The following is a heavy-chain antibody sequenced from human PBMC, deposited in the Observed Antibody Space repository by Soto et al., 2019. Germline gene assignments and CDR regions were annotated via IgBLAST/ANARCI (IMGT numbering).Heavy chain of an antibody. V-gene: IGHV1-18*01. CDR1: GYTFINYG. Sequence: AASVTVSCMASGYTFINYGISGVRQAPGQGLECMAWISGYNGNTNYAQKLQGRVTMTTDTSTSTAYMELRSLRSDDTAVYYCTTDSYFTLKLVRFDYWDLGTLVTVSS. CDR3: TTDSYFTLKLVRFDY. D-gene: IGHD6-6*01. J-gene: IGHJ4*01. CDR2: ISGYNGNT.